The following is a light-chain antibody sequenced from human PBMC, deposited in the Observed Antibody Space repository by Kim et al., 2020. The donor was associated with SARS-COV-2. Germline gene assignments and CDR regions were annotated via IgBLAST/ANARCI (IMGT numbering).Light chain of an antibody. Sequence: SISPTGPSADIGSDSSVPGYHLHPAKAPRVITFDVDTRPSGVPDRFSGSESGNTASLTISGLQTDDEAEYYCCSYGGDYFFVFGTGTKVTVL. V-gene: IGLV2-11*03. CDR2: DVD. CDR3: CSYGGDYFFV. CDR1: SADIGSDSS. J-gene: IGLJ1*01.